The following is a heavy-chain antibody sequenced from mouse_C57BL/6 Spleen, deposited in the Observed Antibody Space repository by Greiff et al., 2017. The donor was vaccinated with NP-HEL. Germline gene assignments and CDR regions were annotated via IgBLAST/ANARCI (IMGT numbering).Heavy chain of an antibody. CDR1: GYTFTSYW. CDR2: IDPSDSYT. D-gene: IGHD2-2*01. CDR3: ARGYGGAMDY. J-gene: IGHJ4*01. V-gene: IGHV1-50*01. Sequence: QVQLQQPGAELVKPGASVKLSCKASGYTFTSYWMQWVKQRPGQGLEWIGEIDPSDSYTNYNQKFKGKATLTVDTSSSTAYMQLSSLTSEDSAVYYCARGYGGAMDYWGQGTSVTVSS.